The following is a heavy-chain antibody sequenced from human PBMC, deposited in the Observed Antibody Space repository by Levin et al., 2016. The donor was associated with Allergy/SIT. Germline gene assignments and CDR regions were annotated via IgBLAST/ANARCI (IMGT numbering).Heavy chain of an antibody. Sequence: SETLSLTCAVSGGSISSSNWWSWVRQPPGKGLEWIGEIYHSGSTNYNPSLKSRVTISVDKSKNQFSLKLSSVTAADTAVYYCARTEYYYDSITSLSFDYWGQGTLVTVSS. V-gene: IGHV4-4*02. J-gene: IGHJ4*02. CDR1: GGSISSSNW. CDR2: IYHSGST. CDR3: ARTEYYYDSITSLSFDY. D-gene: IGHD3-22*01.